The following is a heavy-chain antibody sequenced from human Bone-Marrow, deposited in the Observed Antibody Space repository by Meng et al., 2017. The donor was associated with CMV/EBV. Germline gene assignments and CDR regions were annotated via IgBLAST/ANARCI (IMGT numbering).Heavy chain of an antibody. Sequence: GSLRLSCTVSGGSVSSENWWSWVRQPPGKGLEWIGEIYQSGSIYYNSSLKSRVTISVDMSKNQITLRLTSVTAADTAVYYCAKIFPSDYYKYSMDGWGQGTTVTVSS. CDR1: GGSVSSENW. CDR3: AKIFPSDYYKYSMDG. CDR2: IYQSGSI. J-gene: IGHJ6*02. V-gene: IGHV4-4*02. D-gene: IGHD3-3*01.